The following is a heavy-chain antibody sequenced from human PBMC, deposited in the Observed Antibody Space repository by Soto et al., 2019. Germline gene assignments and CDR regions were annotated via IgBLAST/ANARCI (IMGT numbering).Heavy chain of an antibody. J-gene: IGHJ4*02. V-gene: IGHV3-23*01. CDR1: GFAFSSHA. Sequence: GGSLRLSCAASGFAFSSHALSWVRQAPGKGLKWVSSITNTGLTTHYADSVKGRFTISRDNSKNTLYVQMNNLRADDTAVYYCAKSRAVASVPYYFDFWGQGTLVTVSS. CDR3: AKSRAVASVPYYFDF. CDR2: ITNTGLTT. D-gene: IGHD6-19*01.